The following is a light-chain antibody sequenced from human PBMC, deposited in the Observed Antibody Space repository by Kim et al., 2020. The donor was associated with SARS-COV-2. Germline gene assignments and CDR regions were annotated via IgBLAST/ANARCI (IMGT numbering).Light chain of an antibody. CDR3: QVWDSDSDHWV. CDR2: NDS. J-gene: IGLJ2*01. V-gene: IGLV3-21*04. CDR1: RIGSKS. Sequence: PRRSAWITCGGDRIGSKSVKWYQRKPGQAHVLVIYNDSDRPSGIPERFSGSNFGDTATLTISRVAAGDEADYYCQVWDSDSDHWVFGGGTQLTVL.